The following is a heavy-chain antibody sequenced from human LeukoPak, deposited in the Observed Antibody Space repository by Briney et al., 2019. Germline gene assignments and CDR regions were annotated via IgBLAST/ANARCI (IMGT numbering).Heavy chain of an antibody. J-gene: IGHJ5*02. CDR2: IYHSGST. CDR1: GGSISSSNW. Sequence: SETLSLTCAVSGGSISSSNWWSWVRQPPGKGLEWIGEIYHSGSTNYNPSLKSRVTISVDKSKNQFSLKLSSVTAADTAVYYCARDLGTTGEVKFDPWGQGTLVTVSS. V-gene: IGHV4-4*02. D-gene: IGHD4-17*01. CDR3: ARDLGTTGEVKFDP.